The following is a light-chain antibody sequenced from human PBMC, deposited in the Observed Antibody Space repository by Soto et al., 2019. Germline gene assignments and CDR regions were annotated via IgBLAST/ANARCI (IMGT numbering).Light chain of an antibody. CDR1: SSDVGGYNY. J-gene: IGLJ1*01. V-gene: IGLV2-14*01. CDR2: DVS. Sequence: QSVLTQPASVSGSPGQSITISCTGTSSDVGGYNYVSWYQRHPGKAPKLMIYDVSNRPSGVSNRFSGSKSGNTASLTISGLQAEDEADYYCRSYTSSSTYVFGTGTKVNVL. CDR3: RSYTSSSTYV.